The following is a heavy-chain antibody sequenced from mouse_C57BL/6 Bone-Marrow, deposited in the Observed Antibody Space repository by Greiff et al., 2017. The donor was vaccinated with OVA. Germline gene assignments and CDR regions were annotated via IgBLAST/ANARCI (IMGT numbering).Heavy chain of an antibody. CDR2: IYPRSGNT. J-gene: IGHJ3*01. CDR1: GYTFTSYG. V-gene: IGHV1-81*01. Sequence: VKLQESGAELARPGASVKLSCKASGYTFTSYGISWVKQRTGQGLEWIGEIYPRSGNTYYNEKFKGKATLTADKSSSTAYMELRSLTSEDSAVYFCARFDYDLFAYWGQGTLVTVSA. D-gene: IGHD2-4*01. CDR3: ARFDYDLFAY.